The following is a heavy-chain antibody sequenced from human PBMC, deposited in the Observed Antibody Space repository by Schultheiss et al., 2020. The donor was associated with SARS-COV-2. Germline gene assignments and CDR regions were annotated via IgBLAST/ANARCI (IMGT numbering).Heavy chain of an antibody. CDR1: GFTFSSYA. J-gene: IGHJ6*02. V-gene: IGHV4-34*08. D-gene: IGHD6-19*01. CDR3: SALLYSSGFHYGMDV. CDR2: INHSGST. Sequence: ESLKISCAASGFTFSSYAMSWVRQPPGKGLEWIGEINHSGSTNYNPSLKSRVTISVDTSKNQFSLKLSSVTAADTAVYYCSALLYSSGFHYGMDVWGQGTTVTVSS.